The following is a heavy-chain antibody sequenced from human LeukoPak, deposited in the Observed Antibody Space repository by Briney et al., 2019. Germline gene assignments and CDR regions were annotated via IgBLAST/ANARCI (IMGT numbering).Heavy chain of an antibody. V-gene: IGHV1-8*01. CDR3: ARGRGIAAAGDLGY. J-gene: IGHJ4*02. CDR1: GYTFTSYD. D-gene: IGHD6-13*01. Sequence: ASVKVSCKASGYTFTSYDINWVRQATGQGLGWMGWMNPNSGNTGYAQKFQGRVTMTRNTSISTAYMELSSLRSEDTAVYYCARGRGIAAAGDLGYWGQGTLVTVSS. CDR2: MNPNSGNT.